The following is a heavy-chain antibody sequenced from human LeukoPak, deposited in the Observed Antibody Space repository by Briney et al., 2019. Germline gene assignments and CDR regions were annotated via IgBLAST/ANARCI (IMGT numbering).Heavy chain of an antibody. Sequence: GESLKISCKGSGYSFQDYWIGWVRQMPGKGPGLMGRIFPHDSDTKYSPSFEGQVTISVDKSISTAYVQWGSLRVSDTAIYYCAKFGIRGCSSSTRCYTSFFYYGMDVWGQRTTVTVSS. CDR3: AKFGIRGCSSSTRCYTSFFYYGMDV. CDR1: GYSFQDYW. CDR2: IFPHDSDT. V-gene: IGHV5-51*01. J-gene: IGHJ6*02. D-gene: IGHD2-2*02.